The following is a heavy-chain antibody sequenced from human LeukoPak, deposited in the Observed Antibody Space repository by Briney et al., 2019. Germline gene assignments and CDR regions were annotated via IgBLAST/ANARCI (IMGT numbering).Heavy chain of an antibody. J-gene: IGHJ6*03. D-gene: IGHD1-7*01. CDR2: INPNSGGT. CDR1: GYTFTGYY. Sequence: ASVKVSRKASGYTFTGYYMHWVRQAPGQGLEWMGWINPNSGGTNYAQKFQGRVTMTRDTSISTAYMELSRLRSDDTAVYYCAREQITGTSGLLGMDVWGKGTTVTVSS. CDR3: AREQITGTSGLLGMDV. V-gene: IGHV1-2*02.